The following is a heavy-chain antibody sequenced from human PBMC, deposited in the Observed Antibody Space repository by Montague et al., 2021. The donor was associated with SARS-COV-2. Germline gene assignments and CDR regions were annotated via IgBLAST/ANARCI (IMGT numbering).Heavy chain of an antibody. CDR2: IYYSGST. CDR1: GGSVSSRSYY. D-gene: IGHD4-23*01. V-gene: IGHV4-39*01. CDR3: ARRGDYGGPRFDY. J-gene: IGHJ4*02. Sequence: SETLSLTCTVSGGSVSSRSYYWGWIRQPPGKGPEWIRSIYYSGSTHYNPSLKSRVTISVDTSKNQFSLKLSSVTAADTAVYYCARRGDYGGPRFDYWGQGTLVSVSS.